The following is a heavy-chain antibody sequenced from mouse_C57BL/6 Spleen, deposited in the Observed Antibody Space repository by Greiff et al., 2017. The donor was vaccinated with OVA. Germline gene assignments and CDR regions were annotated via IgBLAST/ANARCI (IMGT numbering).Heavy chain of an antibody. J-gene: IGHJ1*03. V-gene: IGHV1-18*01. D-gene: IGHD1-1*01. CDR3: ARSGGSSLWYFDV. CDR2: INPNNGGT. Sequence: EVQLQQSGPELVKPGASVKIPCKASGYTFTDYNMDWVKQSHGKSLEWIGDINPNNGGTIYNQKFKGKATLTVDKSSSTAYMELRSLTSEDTAVYYCARSGGSSLWYFDVWGTGTTVTVSS. CDR1: GYTFTDYN.